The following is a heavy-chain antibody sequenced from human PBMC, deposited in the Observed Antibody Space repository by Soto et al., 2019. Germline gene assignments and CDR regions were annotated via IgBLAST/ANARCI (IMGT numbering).Heavy chain of an antibody. CDR3: GRGSGSYYRYAFDI. CDR1: GGTFSSYA. V-gene: IGHV1-69*13. D-gene: IGHD1-26*01. J-gene: IGHJ3*02. CDR2: IIPIFGTA. Sequence: SVKVSCKASGGTFSSYAISWVRQAPGQGLEWMGGIIPIFGTANYAQKFQGRVTITADESTSTAYMELSSLRSEDTAVYYCGRGSGSYYRYAFDIWGQGTTVTVSS.